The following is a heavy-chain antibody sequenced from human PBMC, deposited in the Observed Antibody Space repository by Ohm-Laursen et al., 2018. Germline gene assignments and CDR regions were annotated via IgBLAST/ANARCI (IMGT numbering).Heavy chain of an antibody. CDR2: ISSDSSTI. CDR1: GFSFRRYS. V-gene: IGHV3-48*01. D-gene: IGHD1-26*01. CDR3: ARGGGNY. J-gene: IGHJ4*02. Sequence: SLRLSCSASGFSFRRYSMNWVRQAPGRGLEWVSYISSDSSTIYDADSVKGRFTISRDNAKNSLYLQMNSLRAEDTAVYYCARGGGNYWGQGTLVTVSS.